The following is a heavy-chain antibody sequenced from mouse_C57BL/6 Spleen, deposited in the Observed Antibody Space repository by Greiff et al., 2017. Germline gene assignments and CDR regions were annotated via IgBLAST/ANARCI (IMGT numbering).Heavy chain of an antibody. CDR2: FHPYNDDT. V-gene: IGHV1-47*01. CDR1: GYTFTTYP. CDR3: ARSTTVVARGPYYFDY. Sequence: QVQLQQSGAELVKPGASVKMSCKASGYTFTTYPIEWMKQNHGKSLEWIGNFHPYNDDTKYNAKFKGKATLTVEKSSSTVYLVLSRLTSDDSAVYYCARSTTVVARGPYYFDYWGQGTTLTVSS. J-gene: IGHJ2*01. D-gene: IGHD1-1*01.